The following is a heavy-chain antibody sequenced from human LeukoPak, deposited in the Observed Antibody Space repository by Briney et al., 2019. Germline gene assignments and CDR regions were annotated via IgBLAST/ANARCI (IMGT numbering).Heavy chain of an antibody. V-gene: IGHV4-38-2*02. CDR1: GYSISSGYY. Sequence: SETLSLTCTVSGYSISSGYYWGWIRQPPGKGLEWTGSIDHSGSTYYNPSLKSRITISVDTSKNQFSLKLSSVTAADTAVYYCARQMSGYDYRGDFDYWGQGTLVTVSS. D-gene: IGHD5-12*01. CDR3: ARQMSGYDYRGDFDY. J-gene: IGHJ4*02. CDR2: IDHSGST.